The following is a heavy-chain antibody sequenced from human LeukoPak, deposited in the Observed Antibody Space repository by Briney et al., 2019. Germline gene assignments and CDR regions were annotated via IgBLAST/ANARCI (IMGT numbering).Heavy chain of an antibody. J-gene: IGHJ4*02. CDR3: ARSPTYGGYPANFDY. Sequence: SDTLSLTCTVSGGSLSSYYWSWIRQPPEKRLEWFGYIYYCGSTNYNPSLKSRFTISVDTSKNQFSLKLSSVTAADTAVYYCARSPTYGGYPANFDYWGQGTLVTAS. CDR2: IYYCGST. V-gene: IGHV4-59*07. CDR1: GGSLSSYY. D-gene: IGHD5-12*01.